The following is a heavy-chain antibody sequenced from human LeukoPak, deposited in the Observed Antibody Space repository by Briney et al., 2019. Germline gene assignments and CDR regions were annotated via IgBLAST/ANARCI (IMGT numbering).Heavy chain of an antibody. Sequence: GGSLRLSCAASGFTHRSYNMNWVRQAAGKGLEWVSSISNSGGYIYYADSVKGRFTISRDNAKNSLYLQMNSLRAEDTAVYYCARGSIAAAVDYWGQGTLVTVSS. V-gene: IGHV3-21*01. J-gene: IGHJ4*02. CDR2: ISNSGGYI. CDR1: GFTHRSYN. CDR3: ARGSIAAAVDY. D-gene: IGHD6-13*01.